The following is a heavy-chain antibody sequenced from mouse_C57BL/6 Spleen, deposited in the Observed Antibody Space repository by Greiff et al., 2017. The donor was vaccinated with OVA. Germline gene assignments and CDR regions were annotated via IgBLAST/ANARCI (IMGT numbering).Heavy chain of an antibody. CDR1: GFTFSDYG. CDR3: ARHGNGVFDY. J-gene: IGHJ2*01. V-gene: IGHV5-15*04. CDR2: ISNLAYSI. Sequence: EVMLVESGGGLVQPGGSLKLSCAASGFTFSDYGMAWVRQAPRKGPEWVAFISNLAYSIYYADTVTGRFTISRENAKNTRYLEMSSLRSEDTAMYYCARHGNGVFDYWGQGTTLTVSS.